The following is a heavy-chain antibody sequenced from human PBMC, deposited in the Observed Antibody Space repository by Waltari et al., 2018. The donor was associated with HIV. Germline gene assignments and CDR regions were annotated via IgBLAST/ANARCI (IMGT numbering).Heavy chain of an antibody. CDR2: FYSGGST. CDR3: AKTLDTIMVFDS. D-gene: IGHD5-18*01. V-gene: IGHV3-53*02. Sequence: EVQLVETGGGLIQPGGSLRLSCAASGFTVSRNYMNWVRQAPGKGLEGVSLFYSGGSTYYADSVKGRFTISRDNSKNTLDLQMNSLRAEDTAVYYCAKTLDTIMVFDSWGQGTLVTVSS. CDR1: GFTVSRNY. J-gene: IGHJ4*02.